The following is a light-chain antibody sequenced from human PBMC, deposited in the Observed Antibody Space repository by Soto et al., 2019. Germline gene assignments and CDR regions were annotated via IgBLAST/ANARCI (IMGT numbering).Light chain of an antibody. J-gene: IGLJ1*01. CDR3: AAWDDSLNGYV. CDR2: SND. Sequence: QSVLTQPPSASGTPGQRVTISCSGSSSNIGSNSVNWYQQLPGTAPKLLIYSNDRRPPGVPDRFSGSNSGTSASLAISGLQSEDEADYYCAAWDDSLNGYVFGTGTKLTVL. CDR1: SSNIGSNS. V-gene: IGLV1-44*01.